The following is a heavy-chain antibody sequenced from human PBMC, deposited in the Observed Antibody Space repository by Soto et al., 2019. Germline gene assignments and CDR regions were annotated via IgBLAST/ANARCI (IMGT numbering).Heavy chain of an antibody. J-gene: IGHJ3*01. CDR2: IIPIFGTA. D-gene: IGHD2-15*01. CDR3: AREGRYCSGGRGKDRRAFDV. Sequence: QVQLVQSGAEVKKPGSSVKVSCKASGGTFRSYAISWVRQAPGQGLEWMGGIIPIFGTANYAQKCQGRVTITADESKSTVYREMSSLRSEDKAVYYCAREGRYCSGGRGKDRRAFDVWGQGTIVSVSS. CDR1: GGTFRSYA. V-gene: IGHV1-69*01.